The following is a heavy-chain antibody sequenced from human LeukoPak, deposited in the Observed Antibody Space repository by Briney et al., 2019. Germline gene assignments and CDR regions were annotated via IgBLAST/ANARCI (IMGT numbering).Heavy chain of an antibody. J-gene: IGHJ6*02. CDR1: GFTFSSYV. V-gene: IGHV3-30*18. D-gene: IGHD3-3*01. CDR2: VSYDGGNK. Sequence: GRSLRLSCAASGFTFSSYVMHWVRQAPGGGLEWVAVVSYDGGNKYYADSVKGRFTISRDNSKNTLYLQMNSLRSDDTAVYYCAKDYYDFWSGGYYYYYGMDVWGQGTTVTVSS. CDR3: AKDYYDFWSGGYYYYYGMDV.